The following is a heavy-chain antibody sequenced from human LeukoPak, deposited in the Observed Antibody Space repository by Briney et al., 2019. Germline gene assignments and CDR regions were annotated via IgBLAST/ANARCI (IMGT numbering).Heavy chain of an antibody. D-gene: IGHD6-13*01. V-gene: IGHV1-18*01. CDR2: ISAYNGNT. CDR3: ARRRQQLPWFDP. J-gene: IGHJ5*02. CDR1: GYTFTSYG. Sequence: ASVKVSCKASGYTFTSYGISWVRQAPGQGLEWMGWISAYNGNTNYALKLQGRVTMTTDTSTSTAYMELRSLRSDDTAVYYCARRRQQLPWFDPWGQGTLVTVSS.